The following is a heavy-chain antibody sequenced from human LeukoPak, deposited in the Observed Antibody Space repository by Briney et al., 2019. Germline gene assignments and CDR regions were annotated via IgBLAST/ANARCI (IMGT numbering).Heavy chain of an antibody. D-gene: IGHD2-2*01. Sequence: ASVKVSCKASGYTFTSYYMHWVRQAPGQGLEWMGIINPSGGSTRYAQKFQGRVTMTRDMSTSTVYMELSSLRSEDTPVYYCARGFLVVPAAKYSSSGGWFDPWGQGTLVTVSS. J-gene: IGHJ5*02. V-gene: IGHV1-46*01. CDR1: GYTFTSYY. CDR3: ARGFLVVPAAKYSSSGGWFDP. CDR2: INPSGGST.